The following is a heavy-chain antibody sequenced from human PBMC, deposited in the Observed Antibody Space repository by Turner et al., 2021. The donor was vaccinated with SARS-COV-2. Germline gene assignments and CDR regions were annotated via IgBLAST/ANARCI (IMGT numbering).Heavy chain of an antibody. CDR2: IYYSGST. CDR3: ASETRYYSGRGWFDP. D-gene: IGHD3-10*02. J-gene: IGHJ5*02. Sequence: QLQLQESGPGLVKPSDTLSLTCTVSVGSISSSSYYWCWIRQPPGEGLEWIGSIYYSGSTYYNPSLKSRFTISLDKSKNKFSHKLSSVTTADTAVYYCASETRYYSGRGWFDPWGQGTLVTVSS. CDR1: VGSISSSSYY. V-gene: IGHV4-39*01.